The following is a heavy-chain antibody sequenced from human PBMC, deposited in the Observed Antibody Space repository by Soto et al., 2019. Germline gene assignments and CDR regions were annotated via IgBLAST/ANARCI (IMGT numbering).Heavy chain of an antibody. D-gene: IGHD2-2*01. CDR2: IIPMLGTA. J-gene: IGHJ6*02. Sequence: QVQLVQSGADVKKPGSSAKVSCKASGGTFSSHTVSWVRQAPGQGLEWMGGIIPMLGTANYAQKFQGRVTIIADKSTSTAYMELSSLRSEDTAVYYCACGAYHLLFSRYYYYYGVDVWGQGTTVTVSS. CDR3: ACGAYHLLFSRYYYYYGVDV. V-gene: IGHV1-69*06. CDR1: GGTFSSHT.